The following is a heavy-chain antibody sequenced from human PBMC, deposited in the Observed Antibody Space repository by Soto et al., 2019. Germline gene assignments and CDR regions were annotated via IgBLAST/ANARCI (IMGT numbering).Heavy chain of an antibody. CDR2: ISYDGSNK. D-gene: IGHD2-15*01. CDR1: GFTFSSYA. V-gene: IGHV3-30-3*01. CDR3: AREGGYELYGMDV. Sequence: QVQLVESGGGVVQPGRSLRLSCAASGFTFSSYAMHWVRQAPGKGLEWVAVISYDGSNKYYADSVKGRFTISRDNSKNPLYLQMNSLRAEDTAVYYCAREGGYELYGMDVWGQGTTVTVSS. J-gene: IGHJ6*02.